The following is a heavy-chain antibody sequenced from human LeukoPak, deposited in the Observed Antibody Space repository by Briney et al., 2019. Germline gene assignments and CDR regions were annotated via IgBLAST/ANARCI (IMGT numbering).Heavy chain of an antibody. J-gene: IGHJ5*02. CDR1: GYTFTSYG. D-gene: IGHD2-2*02. CDR3: ARAAGNYQLPYWGWFDP. Sequence: ASVKVSCKASGYTFTSYGISWVRQAPGQGLEWMGWISAYNGNTNYAQKLQGRVTMTTDTSTSTAYMELRSLRSDDTAVYYCARAAGNYQLPYWGWFDPWGQGTLVTVSS. V-gene: IGHV1-18*01. CDR2: ISAYNGNT.